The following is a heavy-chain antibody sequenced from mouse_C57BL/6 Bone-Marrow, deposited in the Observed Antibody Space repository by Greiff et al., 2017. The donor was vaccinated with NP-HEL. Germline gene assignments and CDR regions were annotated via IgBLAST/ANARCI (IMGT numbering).Heavy chain of an antibody. CDR3: ARRRTVAQGYFDY. Sequence: QVQLKQPGAELVKPGASVKLSCKAPGYTFTSYWMQWVKQRPGQGLEWIGEIDPSDSYTNYNQKFKGKATLTVDTSSSTAYMQLSSLTSEDSAVYYCARRRTVAQGYFDYWGQGTTLTVSS. CDR1: GYTFTSYW. D-gene: IGHD1-1*01. V-gene: IGHV1-50*01. CDR2: IDPSDSYT. J-gene: IGHJ2*01.